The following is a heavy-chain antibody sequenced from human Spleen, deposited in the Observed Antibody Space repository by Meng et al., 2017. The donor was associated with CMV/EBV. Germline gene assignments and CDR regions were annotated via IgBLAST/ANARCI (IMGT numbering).Heavy chain of an antibody. CDR3: TREKKDDYYINYYSGMDV. J-gene: IGHJ6*02. V-gene: IGHV3-33*01. CDR1: GFTFTNYG. Sequence: GGSLRLSCAASGFTFTNYGMHWVRQAPDKGLEWVAFISYDGSNEYYGDSVQGRLTISRDNSKNTVYLQMNSLRAEDTAVYYCTREKKDDYYINYYSGMDVWGQGTTVTVSS. CDR2: ISYDGSNE. D-gene: IGHD3-22*01.